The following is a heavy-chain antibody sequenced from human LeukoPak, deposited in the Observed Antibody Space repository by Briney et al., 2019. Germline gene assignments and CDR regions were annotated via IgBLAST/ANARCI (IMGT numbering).Heavy chain of an antibody. CDR3: ARDPGLYSSSWYYFDY. D-gene: IGHD6-13*01. V-gene: IGHV3-48*03. J-gene: IGHJ4*02. Sequence: GGSLRLSCAASGFTFSSYEMNWVRQAPGKGLEWVSYISSSGSTIYYADSVKGRFTISRDNSKNTLYLQMNSLRAEDTAVYYCARDPGLYSSSWYYFDYWGQGTLVTVSS. CDR1: GFTFSSYE. CDR2: ISSSGSTI.